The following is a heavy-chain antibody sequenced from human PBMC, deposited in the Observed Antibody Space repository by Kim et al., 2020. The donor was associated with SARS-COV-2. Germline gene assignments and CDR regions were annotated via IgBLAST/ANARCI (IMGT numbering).Heavy chain of an antibody. V-gene: IGHV4-59*01. J-gene: IGHJ4*02. D-gene: IGHD2-2*01. Sequence: SETLYLTCTVSGDSFRSFYWSWIRQPPGQGLEWIAYFYYNGDSIYNPSLKSRVTMTGDTAKNQFSLKLSSVTAADTAMYYCARYSSTSHFDYWGQGILVTVSS. CDR1: GDSFRSFY. CDR2: FYYNGDS. CDR3: ARYSSTSHFDY.